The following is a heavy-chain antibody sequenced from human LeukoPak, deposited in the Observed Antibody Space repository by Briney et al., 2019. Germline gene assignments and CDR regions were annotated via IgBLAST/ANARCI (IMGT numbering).Heavy chain of an antibody. CDR1: GFTLSSYD. J-gene: IGHJ5*02. CDR2: ISGTGDRT. Sequence: GGSLRLSCAASGFTLSSYDMHWVRQAPGKGLEWVSAISGTGDRTYHADSVKGRFTISRDNSKNTLYLHMNSLRAKDTAVYYCAKGYYASGSYGWFDPWGQGTLVTVSS. D-gene: IGHD3-10*01. CDR3: AKGYYASGSYGWFDP. V-gene: IGHV3-23*01.